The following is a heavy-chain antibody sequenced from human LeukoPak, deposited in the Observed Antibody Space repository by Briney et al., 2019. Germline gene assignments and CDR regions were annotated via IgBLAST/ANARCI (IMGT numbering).Heavy chain of an antibody. CDR1: GFTFSSYA. CDR2: TSASGAGT. J-gene: IGHJ4*02. Sequence: GGSLRLSCAASGFTFSSYAMSWVRQAPGQGLEWVSATSASGAGTYYADSVKGRFTVSRDNSKNTPYLQMSSLRAEDPAVYYCAKRNDYLDCGGEGTLLTVHS. V-gene: IGHV3-23*01. CDR3: AKRNDYLDC.